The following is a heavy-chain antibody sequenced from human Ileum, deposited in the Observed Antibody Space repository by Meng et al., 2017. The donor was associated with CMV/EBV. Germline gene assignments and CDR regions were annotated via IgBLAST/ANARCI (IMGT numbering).Heavy chain of an antibody. CDR2: IYYSGST. CDR1: GGSISTYY. J-gene: IGHJ4*02. CDR3: ARDGLSGVWLVPGY. V-gene: IGHV4-59*01. D-gene: IGHD6-19*01. Sequence: SETLSLTCTVSGGSISTYYWSWIRQPPGKGLEWIGYIYYSGSTDYNPSLKSRVTISVDTSKNQFSLKLTSVTAADTAVYYCARDGLSGVWLVPGYWGPGALVTVSS.